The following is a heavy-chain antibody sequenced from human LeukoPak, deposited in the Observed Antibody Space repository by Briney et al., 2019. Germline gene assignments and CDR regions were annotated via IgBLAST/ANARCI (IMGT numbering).Heavy chain of an antibody. CDR2: IYSGGST. D-gene: IGHD3-10*01. Sequence: GGSLRLSCAASGFTVSSNYMSWVRQAPGKGLEWVSVIYSGGSTYYADSVKGRFSISRDNSKNTLSLQMNSLGTEDTAVYYCAKSDYYGSGSFHFDYWGQGTLVTVSS. CDR1: GFTVSSNY. CDR3: AKSDYYGSGSFHFDY. V-gene: IGHV3-53*05. J-gene: IGHJ4*02.